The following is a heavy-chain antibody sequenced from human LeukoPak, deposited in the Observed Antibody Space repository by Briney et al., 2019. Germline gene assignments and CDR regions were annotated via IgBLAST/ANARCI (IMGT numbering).Heavy chain of an antibody. V-gene: IGHV3-21*01. CDR1: GLTFSSYS. CDR2: ISSSSSYI. CDR3: ARDDSSGWYRGYFDY. Sequence: GGSLRLSCAASGLTFSSYSMNWVRQAPGKGLEWVSSISSSSSYIYYADSVKGRFTISRDNAKNSLYLQMNSLRAEDTAVYYCARDDSSGWYRGYFDYWGQGTLVTVSS. J-gene: IGHJ4*02. D-gene: IGHD6-19*01.